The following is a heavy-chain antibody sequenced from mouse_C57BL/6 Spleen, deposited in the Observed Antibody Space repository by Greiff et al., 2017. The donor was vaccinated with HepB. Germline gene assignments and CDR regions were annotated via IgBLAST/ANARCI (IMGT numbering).Heavy chain of an antibody. CDR3: ARPYYGSSTYAMDY. D-gene: IGHD1-1*01. CDR2: IYPGDGDT. Sequence: VQLQQSGAELVKPGASVKISCKASGYAFSSYWMNWVQQRPGKGLEWIGQIYPGDGDTNYNGKFKGKATLTADKSSSTAYMQLSSLTSEDSAVYVCARPYYGSSTYAMDYWGQGTSVTVSS. V-gene: IGHV1-80*01. J-gene: IGHJ4*01. CDR1: GYAFSSYW.